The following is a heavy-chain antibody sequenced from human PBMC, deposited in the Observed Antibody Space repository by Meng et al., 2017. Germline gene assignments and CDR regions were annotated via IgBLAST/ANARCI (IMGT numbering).Heavy chain of an antibody. CDR2: IYYSGST. J-gene: IGHJ4*02. CDR3: ARIGDWGSTRYFDY. D-gene: IGHD7-27*01. V-gene: IGHV4-4*03. Sequence: QVAGPGLVKPPGTLSLTFAGSGGSISSSNWWSWVRQPPGKGLEWIGEIYYSGSTNYNPSLKSRVTISVDKSKNQFSLKLSSVTAADTAVYYCARIGDWGSTRYFDYWGQGTLVTVSS. CDR1: GGSISSSNW.